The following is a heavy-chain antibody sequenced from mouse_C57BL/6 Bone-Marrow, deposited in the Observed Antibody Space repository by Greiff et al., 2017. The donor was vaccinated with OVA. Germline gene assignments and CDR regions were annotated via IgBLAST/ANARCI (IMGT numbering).Heavy chain of an antibody. D-gene: IGHD3-3*01. V-gene: IGHV3-6*01. CDR2: ISYDGSN. CDR3: ARHRAGTDY. Sequence: EVQLQESGPGLVKPSQSLSLTCSVTGYSITSGYYWNWIRQFPGNKLEWMGYISYDGSNNYNPSLKNRISITRDTSKNQFFLKLNSVTTEDTAMYYCARHRAGTDYWGQGTTLTVSS. J-gene: IGHJ2*01. CDR1: GYSITSGYY.